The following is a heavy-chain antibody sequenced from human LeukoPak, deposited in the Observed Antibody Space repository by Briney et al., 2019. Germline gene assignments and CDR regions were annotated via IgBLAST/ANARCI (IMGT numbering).Heavy chain of an antibody. V-gene: IGHV4-39*07. CDR2: IYYSGST. CDR1: GDSISSSNYY. CDR3: ARDLDIIAAALGY. D-gene: IGHD6-13*01. Sequence: SETLSLTCTVSGDSISSSNYYWGWIRQPPGKGLEWIGSIYYSGSTYYNPSLKSRVTISVDTSKNQFSLKLSSVTAADTAVYYCARDLDIIAAALGYWGQGSLVTVSS. J-gene: IGHJ4*02.